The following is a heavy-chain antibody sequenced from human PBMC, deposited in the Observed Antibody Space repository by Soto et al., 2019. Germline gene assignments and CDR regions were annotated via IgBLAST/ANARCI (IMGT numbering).Heavy chain of an antibody. Sequence: EVQLVESGGGLVQPGRSLRLSCTASGFTFGDYAMSWVRQAPGKGLEWVGFIRSKAYGGTTEDAASVKGRFTISRDDSKSIAYLQMNSLKTEDTAVYYCTRVWGDQLLREGWFAPCCQETLVTVSS. CDR2: IRSKAYGGTT. J-gene: IGHJ5*02. CDR1: GFTFGDYA. D-gene: IGHD2-2*01. V-gene: IGHV3-49*04. CDR3: TRVWGDQLLREGWFAP.